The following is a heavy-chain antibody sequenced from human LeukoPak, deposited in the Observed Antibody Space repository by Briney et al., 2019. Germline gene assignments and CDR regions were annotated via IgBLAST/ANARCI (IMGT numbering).Heavy chain of an antibody. CDR2: ISSSSTM. Sequence: GGSLRLSCAASGFTFSSHSMNWVRQAPGKGLEWVSYISSSSTMYYADSVKGRFTISRDNAKNSLYLQMNSLRAEDTAVYYCARGAYYYEDWGQGTLVTVSS. CDR3: ARGAYYYED. D-gene: IGHD3-22*01. CDR1: GFTFSSHS. V-gene: IGHV3-48*01. J-gene: IGHJ4*02.